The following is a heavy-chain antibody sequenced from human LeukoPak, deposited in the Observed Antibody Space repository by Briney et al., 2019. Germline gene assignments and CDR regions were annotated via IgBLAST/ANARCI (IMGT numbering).Heavy chain of an antibody. V-gene: IGHV3-21*01. CDR2: ISSSSSYI. CDR3: ARQTRKEGSGGKYFDY. D-gene: IGHD1-14*01. J-gene: IGHJ4*02. Sequence: GGTLRLSRAASGFTLSSDSMNWVRQAPGKGLEWVLSISSSSSYIHYADSVTGRFTIYRDNAKNSLYLQMNSLRAEDTAVYYCARQTRKEGSGGKYFDYWGQGTLVTVSS. CDR1: GFTLSSDS.